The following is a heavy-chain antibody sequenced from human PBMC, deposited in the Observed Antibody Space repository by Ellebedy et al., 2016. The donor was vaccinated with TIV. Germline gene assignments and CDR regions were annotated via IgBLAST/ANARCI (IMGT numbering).Heavy chain of an antibody. V-gene: IGHV3-53*01. D-gene: IGHD6-19*01. Sequence: GESLKISCAASGFSVRSAYVTWVRQAPGKGLDWVSIIYSGGETFYADSVKGRFTISRDNSKNTLYLQMNSLRAEDTAVYYCPRRIAVAGFDPWGQGTLVTVSS. J-gene: IGHJ5*02. CDR1: GFSVRSAY. CDR2: IYSGGET. CDR3: PRRIAVAGFDP.